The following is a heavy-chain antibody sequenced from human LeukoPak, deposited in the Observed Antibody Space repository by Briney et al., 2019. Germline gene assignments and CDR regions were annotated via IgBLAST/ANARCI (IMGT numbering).Heavy chain of an antibody. CDR1: GFTFSSYW. CDR3: ARDSIRAAGIDY. CDR2: INSDGSST. D-gene: IGHD6-13*01. J-gene: IGHJ4*02. V-gene: IGHV3-74*01. Sequence: PGRSLRLSCAASGFTFSSYWMHWVRQAPGKGLVWVSRINSDGSSTSYADSVKGRFTISRDNAKNTLYLQMNSLRAEDTAVYYCARDSIRAAGIDYWGQGTLVTVSS.